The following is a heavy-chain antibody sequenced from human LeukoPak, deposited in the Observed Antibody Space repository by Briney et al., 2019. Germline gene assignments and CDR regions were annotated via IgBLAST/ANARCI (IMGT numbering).Heavy chain of an antibody. V-gene: IGHV4-39*01. D-gene: IGHD4-17*01. Sequence: SETLSLTCTVSGGSISSRSHYWVWIRQPPGKGLEWIGSIYYSGSTYYSPSLKSRVTISVDTSKNQFSLKLSSVTAADTAVYYCATPAGPYGDYDNWGQGTLVIVSS. CDR1: GGSISSRSHY. CDR2: IYYSGST. CDR3: ATPAGPYGDYDN. J-gene: IGHJ4*02.